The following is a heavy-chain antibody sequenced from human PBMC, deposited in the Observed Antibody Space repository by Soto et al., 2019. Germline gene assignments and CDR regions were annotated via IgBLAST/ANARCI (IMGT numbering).Heavy chain of an antibody. CDR3: GRLVGNSWIDY. Sequence: PSQTLSLTCAISGDSVSDNTAAWNWIRQSPSRGLEWLGRTYYRSRWFHDYAVSLNGRGTINPDTSQNQFSLHLTSVTPEDTAVYYCGRLVGNSWIDYWGQGTLVTVSS. CDR2: TYYRSRWFH. V-gene: IGHV6-1*01. CDR1: GDSVSDNTAA. J-gene: IGHJ4*02. D-gene: IGHD6-13*01.